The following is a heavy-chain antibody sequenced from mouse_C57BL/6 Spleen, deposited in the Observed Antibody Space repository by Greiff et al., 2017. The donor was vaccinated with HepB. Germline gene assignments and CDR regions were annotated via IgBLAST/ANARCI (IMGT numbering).Heavy chain of an antibody. CDR1: GFTFSSYG. Sequence: EVQRVESGGDLVKPGGSLKLSCAASGFTFSSYGMSWVRQTPDKRLEWVATISSGGSYTYYPDSVKGRFTISRDNAKNTLYLQMSSLKSEDTAMYYCASDYDYDGDAMDYWGQGTSVTVSS. V-gene: IGHV5-6*01. D-gene: IGHD2-4*01. CDR2: ISSGGSYT. J-gene: IGHJ4*01. CDR3: ASDYDYDGDAMDY.